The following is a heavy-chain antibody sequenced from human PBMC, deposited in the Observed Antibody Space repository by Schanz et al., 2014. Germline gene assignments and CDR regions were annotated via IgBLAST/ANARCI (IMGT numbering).Heavy chain of an antibody. CDR3: AKVRSGDRTIVVSDAFDI. D-gene: IGHD3-22*01. V-gene: IGHV3-9*01. CDR2: ISGNSGII. Sequence: EMKLVESGGGLVQPGRSLRLSCAASGFTFDHYAMHWVRQAPGKGLGWVSGISGNSGIIGYADSVKGRCTVSRDNAKNSLYLQMNSLRAEDTALYYCAKVRSGDRTIVVSDAFDIWGQGTMVTVSS. CDR1: GFTFDHYA. J-gene: IGHJ3*02.